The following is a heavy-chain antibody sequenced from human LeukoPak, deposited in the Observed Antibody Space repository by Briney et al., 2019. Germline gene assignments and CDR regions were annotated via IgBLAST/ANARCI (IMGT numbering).Heavy chain of an antibody. V-gene: IGHV3-11*04. J-gene: IGHJ4*02. D-gene: IGHD2-2*01. CDR3: AKDAHQLLDY. CDR2: ISSSGSTI. Sequence: GGSLRLSCAASGFTFSDYYMSWIRQAPGKGLEWVSYISSSGSTIYYADSVKGRFTISRDNSKNTLYLQMNSLRAEDTAVYYCAKDAHQLLDYWGQGTLVTVSS. CDR1: GFTFSDYY.